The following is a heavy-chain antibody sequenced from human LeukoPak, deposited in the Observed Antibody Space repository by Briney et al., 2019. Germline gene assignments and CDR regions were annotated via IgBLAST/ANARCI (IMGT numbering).Heavy chain of an antibody. J-gene: IGHJ4*02. V-gene: IGHV4-39*01. CDR1: GGSISSSSYY. CDR3: ASIIYDSSGYADY. D-gene: IGHD3-22*01. Sequence: PSETLSLTCTVSGGSISSSSYYWGWIRQPPGKGLEWIGSIYYSGSTYYNPSLKSRVTLSVDTSKNQFSLKLSSVTAADTAVYYCASIIYDSSGYADYWGQGTLVTVSS. CDR2: IYYSGST.